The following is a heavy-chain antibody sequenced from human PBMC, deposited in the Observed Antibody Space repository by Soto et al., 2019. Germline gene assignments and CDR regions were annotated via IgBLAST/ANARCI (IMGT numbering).Heavy chain of an antibody. D-gene: IGHD2-2*01. Sequence: PSETLSLTCTVSGGSISSGGYYWSWIRQHPGKGLEWIGYIYYSGSTYYNPSLKSRVTISVDTSKNQFSLKLSSVTAADTAVYYCARTTPCCSSTSCYAEVSYYYYMDVWGKGTTVTVS. CDR3: ARTTPCCSSTSCYAEVSYYYYMDV. CDR1: GGSISSGGYY. J-gene: IGHJ6*03. V-gene: IGHV4-31*03. CDR2: IYYSGST.